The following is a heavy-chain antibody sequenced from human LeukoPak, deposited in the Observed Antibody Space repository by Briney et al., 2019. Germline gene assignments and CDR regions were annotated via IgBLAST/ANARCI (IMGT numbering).Heavy chain of an antibody. Sequence: PGGSLRLSCAASGFTFSSYAMSWVRQAPGKGLEWVSAISGSGGSTYYADSVKGRFTISRDNSKNTLYLQMNSLRAEDTAVYYCASVIVVVTAQLRRGTEAGDYWGQGTLVTVSS. V-gene: IGHV3-23*01. J-gene: IGHJ4*02. CDR1: GFTFSSYA. CDR2: ISGSGGST. D-gene: IGHD2-21*02. CDR3: ASVIVVVTAQLRRGTEAGDY.